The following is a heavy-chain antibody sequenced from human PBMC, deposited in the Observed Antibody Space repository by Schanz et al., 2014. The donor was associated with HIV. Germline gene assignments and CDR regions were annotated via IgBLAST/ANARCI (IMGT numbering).Heavy chain of an antibody. CDR2: ISESGGRS. Sequence: EVQLVESGGGVVQPRRSLRLSCAASGFTFSSYSMNWVRQAPGKGLEWVSSISESGGRSYYADSVNGRFTISRDNSKNTLYLQMTTLRTEDTAVYYCAKPEYDSRGNSQSHFDSWGQGTLVTVSS. D-gene: IGHD3-22*01. V-gene: IGHV3-23*04. CDR3: AKPEYDSRGNSQSHFDS. CDR1: GFTFSSYS. J-gene: IGHJ4*02.